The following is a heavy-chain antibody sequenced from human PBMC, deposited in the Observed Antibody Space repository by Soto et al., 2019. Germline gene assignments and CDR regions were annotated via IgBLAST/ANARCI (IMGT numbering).Heavy chain of an antibody. CDR3: ARDGDYYDSSGYFLRDAFDI. CDR2: ISSSGSTI. J-gene: IGHJ3*02. CDR1: GFTFSDYY. Sequence: QVQLVESGGGLVKPGGSLTLSCAASGFTFSDYYMSWIRQAPGKGLEWVSYISSSGSTITYADSVKGRFTISRDNAKKSLYLQMNSLRAEYTAVYYCARDGDYYDSSGYFLRDAFDIWGQGTMVTVSS. D-gene: IGHD3-22*01. V-gene: IGHV3-11*01.